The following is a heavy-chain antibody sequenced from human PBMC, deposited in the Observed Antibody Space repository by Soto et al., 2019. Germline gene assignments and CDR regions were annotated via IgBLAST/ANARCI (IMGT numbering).Heavy chain of an antibody. CDR3: AKDVRVHTTGTTYPFDY. J-gene: IGHJ4*02. CDR2: ISDSGGST. Sequence: PGGSLRLSCAASGFTFSIYAMSWVRQAPGKGLEWVSAISDSGGSTYYADSVKGRFTISRDNSKSTLYLQMNSLRAEDTAVYYCAKDVRVHTTGTTYPFDYWGQGTLVTVSS. CDR1: GFTFSIYA. V-gene: IGHV3-23*01. D-gene: IGHD1-1*01.